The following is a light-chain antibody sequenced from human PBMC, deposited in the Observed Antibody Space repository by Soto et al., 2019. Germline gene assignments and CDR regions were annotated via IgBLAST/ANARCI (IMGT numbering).Light chain of an antibody. J-gene: IGKJ5*01. CDR1: QSVSSSY. CDR2: GAS. V-gene: IGKV3-20*01. CDR3: KQYDSSPLS. Sequence: EIVLTQSPGTLSLSPGERATLSCRASQSVSSSYLAWYQQKPGQAPRLLIYGASSRATGIPDRFSGSGSGTDFTLNISRLEPEDFAVYYCKQYDSSPLSFGQGTRLEIK.